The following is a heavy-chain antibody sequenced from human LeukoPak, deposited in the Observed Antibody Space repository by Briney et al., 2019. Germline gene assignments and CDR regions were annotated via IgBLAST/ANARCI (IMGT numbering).Heavy chain of an antibody. CDR1: GFTFSDYY. Sequence: GGSLRLSCAASGFTFSDYYMSWIRQAPGKGLEWVSAISGSGGSTYYADSVKGRFTISRDNSKNTLYLQMNSLRAEDTAVYYCAKSPYYYGSGSYFGDYWGQGTLVTVSS. J-gene: IGHJ4*02. CDR2: ISGSGGST. D-gene: IGHD3-10*01. CDR3: AKSPYYYGSGSYFGDY. V-gene: IGHV3-23*01.